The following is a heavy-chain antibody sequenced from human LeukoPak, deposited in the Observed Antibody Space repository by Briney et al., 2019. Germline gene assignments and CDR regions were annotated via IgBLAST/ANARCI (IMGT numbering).Heavy chain of an antibody. D-gene: IGHD3-3*01. CDR2: IYYSGST. V-gene: IGHV4-39*07. Sequence: SETLSLTCTVSGGSISSSSYYWGWIRQPPGKGLEWIGSIYYSGSTNYNPSLKSRVTISVDTSKNQFSLKLSSVTAADTAVYYCARGFIEWLLLDYWGQGTLVTVSS. CDR3: ARGFIEWLLLDY. CDR1: GGSISSSSYY. J-gene: IGHJ4*02.